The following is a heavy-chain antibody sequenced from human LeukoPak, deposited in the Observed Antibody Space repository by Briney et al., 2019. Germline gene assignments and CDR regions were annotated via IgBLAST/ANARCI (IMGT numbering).Heavy chain of an antibody. D-gene: IGHD5-18*01. V-gene: IGHV1-18*01. J-gene: IGHJ5*02. Sequence: ASVKVSCKASGYTFTSYGISWVRQAPGQGLEWMGWISAYNGNTNYAQKLQGRVTMTTDTSTSTAYVELRSLRSDDTAVYYCARVVVVAYSYGYRRPSRFDPWGQGTLVTVSS. CDR3: ARVVVVAYSYGYRRPSRFDP. CDR1: GYTFTSYG. CDR2: ISAYNGNT.